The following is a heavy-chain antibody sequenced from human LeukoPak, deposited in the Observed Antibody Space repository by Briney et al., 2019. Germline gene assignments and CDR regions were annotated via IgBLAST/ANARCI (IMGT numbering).Heavy chain of an antibody. CDR1: GFTFSSYA. V-gene: IGHV3-23*01. D-gene: IGHD6-19*01. CDR3: AKDPMVIAVA. CDR2: ISGSGDST. J-gene: IGHJ5*02. Sequence: ETGGSLRLSCAASGFTFSSYAMNWVRQAPGKGLEWVSTISGSGDSTYYADSVKGRFTISRDNSKNTLYLQMNSLRAEDTAVYYCAKDPMVIAVAWGQGTLVTVSS.